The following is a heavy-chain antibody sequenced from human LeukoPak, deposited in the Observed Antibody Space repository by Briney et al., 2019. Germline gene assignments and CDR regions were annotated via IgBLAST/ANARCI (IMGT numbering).Heavy chain of an antibody. CDR3: ARWDAAGVGGY. Sequence: SETLSLTCAVYGGSFSGYYWSWIRQPPGKGLEWIGEINHSGSTNYNPSLKSRVTISVDTSKNQFSLKLSSVTAADTAVYYCARWDAAGVGGYWGQGTLFTGSS. CDR2: INHSGST. CDR1: GGSFSGYY. D-gene: IGHD6-13*01. V-gene: IGHV4-34*01. J-gene: IGHJ4*02.